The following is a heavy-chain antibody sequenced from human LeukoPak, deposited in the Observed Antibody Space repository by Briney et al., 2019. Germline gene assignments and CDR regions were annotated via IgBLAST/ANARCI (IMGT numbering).Heavy chain of an antibody. Sequence: SETLSLTCTVSGGSISSSSYYWGWIRQPPGKGLEWIGSIYYSGSTYYNPSLKSRVTISVDTSKNQFSLKLSSVTAADTAVYYCARHSHDSSGYYGYYYMDVWGKGTTVTVSS. V-gene: IGHV4-39*01. CDR3: ARHSHDSSGYYGYYYMDV. J-gene: IGHJ6*03. D-gene: IGHD3-22*01. CDR2: IYYSGST. CDR1: GGSISSSSYY.